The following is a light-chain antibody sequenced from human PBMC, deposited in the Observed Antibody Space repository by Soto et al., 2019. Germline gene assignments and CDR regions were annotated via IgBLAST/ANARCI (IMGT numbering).Light chain of an antibody. CDR3: QSFDSSDQV. Sequence: NSMLTQPHSVSESPGKTVTISCTRSSGSIASNNVQWYQQRPGSSPTTVIYEDNQRPSGVPDRFSGSIDSSSNSASLTISGLKTEDEADYYCQSFDSSDQVFGGGTKLTVL. CDR1: SGSIASNN. CDR2: EDN. V-gene: IGLV6-57*01. J-gene: IGLJ3*02.